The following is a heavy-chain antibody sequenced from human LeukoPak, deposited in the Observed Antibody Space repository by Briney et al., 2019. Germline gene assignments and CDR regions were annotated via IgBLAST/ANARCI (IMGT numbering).Heavy chain of an antibody. D-gene: IGHD1-26*01. V-gene: IGHV1-18*01. CDR1: GYTFTSYG. J-gene: IGHJ3*02. CDR3: ARDPPLVGADDAFDI. CDR2: ISAYNGNT. Sequence: GASVKVSCKASGYTFTSYGISWVRQAPGQGLEWMGWISAYNGNTNYAQKLQGRVTVTTDTSTSTAYMELRSLRSDDTAVYYCARDPPLVGADDAFDIWGQGTMVTVSS.